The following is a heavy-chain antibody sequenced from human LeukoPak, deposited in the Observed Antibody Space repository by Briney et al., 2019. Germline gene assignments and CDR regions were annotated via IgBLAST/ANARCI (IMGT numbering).Heavy chain of an antibody. D-gene: IGHD3-22*01. CDR2: IYYSGST. CDR1: GGSISSYY. J-gene: IGHJ4*02. CDR3: ARMSYDSSGYYRLLLDY. Sequence: SETLSLTCTVSGGSISSYYWSWIRQPPGQGLEWIGYIYYSGSTNYNPSLKSRVTISVDTSKNQFSLKLSSVTAADTAVYYCARMSYDSSGYYRLLLDYWGQGTLVTVSS. V-gene: IGHV4-59*01.